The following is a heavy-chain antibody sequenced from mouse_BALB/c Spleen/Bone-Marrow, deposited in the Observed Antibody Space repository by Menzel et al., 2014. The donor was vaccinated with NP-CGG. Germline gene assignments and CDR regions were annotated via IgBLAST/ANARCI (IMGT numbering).Heavy chain of an antibody. CDR1: GFTFSSFG. CDR2: ISGGSSII. Sequence: DVKLVESGGGLVQPGGSRKLSCAASGFTFSSFGMHWVRQAPEKGLEWVAYISGGSSIIYYAGTVKGRFTISRDNPKNTLFLQMTSLRSEDTAIYYCARKDYFGYAAMDYWGQGTSVTVSS. CDR3: ARKDYFGYAAMDY. V-gene: IGHV5-17*02. D-gene: IGHD1-2*01. J-gene: IGHJ4*01.